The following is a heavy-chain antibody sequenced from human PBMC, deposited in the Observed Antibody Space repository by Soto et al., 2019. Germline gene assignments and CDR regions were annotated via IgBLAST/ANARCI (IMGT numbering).Heavy chain of an antibody. CDR3: ARGRYSYGAPLTQGLNYYYYMDV. CDR1: GGSFSGYY. J-gene: IGHJ6*03. CDR2: INHSGST. V-gene: IGHV4-34*01. Sequence: QVQLQQWGAGLLKPSETLSLTCAVYGGSFSGYYWSWIRQPPGKGLEWIGEINHSGSTNYNPSLKSRVTISVDTSKNQFSLKLSSVTAADTAVYYCARGRYSYGAPLTQGLNYYYYMDVWGKGTTVTVSS. D-gene: IGHD5-18*01.